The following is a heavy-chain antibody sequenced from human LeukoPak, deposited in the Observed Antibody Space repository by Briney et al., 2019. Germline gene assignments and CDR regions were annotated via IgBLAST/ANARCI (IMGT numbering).Heavy chain of an antibody. V-gene: IGHV4-39*07. J-gene: IGHJ3*02. Sequence: SETLSLTCTVSGGSISSYYWGWIRQPPGKGLEWIGSIYYSGSTYYNPSLKSRVTISVDTSKNQFSLKLSFVTAADTAVYYCARAAPRILRYFDWLSIHDAFDIWGQGTMVTVSS. CDR2: IYYSGST. CDR3: ARAAPRILRYFDWLSIHDAFDI. CDR1: GGSISSYY. D-gene: IGHD3-9*01.